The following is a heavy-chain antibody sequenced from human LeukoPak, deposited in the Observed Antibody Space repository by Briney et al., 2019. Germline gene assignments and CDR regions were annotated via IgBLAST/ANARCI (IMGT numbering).Heavy chain of an antibody. CDR3: AGGTVPGGYYYYYYMDV. J-gene: IGHJ6*03. CDR2: IYYSGST. D-gene: IGHD2-2*01. V-gene: IGHV4-59*01. Sequence: PSETLSLTCTVSGGSISSYYWSWIRQPPGKGLEWIGYIYYSGSTNYNPSLKSRVTISVVTSKNQFSLKLSPLTSADTAVNYCAGGTVPGGYYYYYYMDVWGKGTTVTVSS. CDR1: GGSISSYY.